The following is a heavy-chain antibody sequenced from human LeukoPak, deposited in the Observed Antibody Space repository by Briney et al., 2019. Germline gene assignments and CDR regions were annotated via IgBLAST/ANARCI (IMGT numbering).Heavy chain of an antibody. CDR1: GFTFSSYA. V-gene: IGHV3-23*01. CDR2: ITDTGGNT. D-gene: IGHD6-13*01. Sequence: GGSLRLSCGASGFTFSSYAMSWVRQAPGKGLEWVSSITDTGGNTYYADSVKGRFTISRDNSKNTVSLQMNSLRAEDTAAYYCAKRVAYSSTWAYFDYWGQGTLVTVSS. CDR3: AKRVAYSSTWAYFDY. J-gene: IGHJ4*02.